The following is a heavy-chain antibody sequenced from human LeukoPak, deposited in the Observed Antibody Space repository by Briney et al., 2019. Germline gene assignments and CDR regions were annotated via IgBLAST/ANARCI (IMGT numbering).Heavy chain of an antibody. Sequence: SVKVSCKASGGTFSSYAISWVRQAPGQGLEWMGGIIPIFGRANYAQKFQGRVTITADESTSTAYMELSSLRSEDTAVYYCARHYCSSTSCYRAYYYYGMDVWGQGTTVTVSS. CDR1: GGTFSSYA. V-gene: IGHV1-69*13. J-gene: IGHJ6*02. CDR2: IIPIFGRA. D-gene: IGHD2-2*01. CDR3: ARHYCSSTSCYRAYYYYGMDV.